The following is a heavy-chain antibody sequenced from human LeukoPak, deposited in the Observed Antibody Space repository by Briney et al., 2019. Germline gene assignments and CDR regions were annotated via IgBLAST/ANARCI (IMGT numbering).Heavy chain of an antibody. CDR1: GFTLSTYG. CDR3: ANEWLHVSGSYKANN. Sequence: GGSLRLSCAASGFTLSTYGMHWVRQAPGKGLEWVAFIRSDGSDKYHADSVKGRFTISRDNSKNTLYLQVDSLRTEDTAVYYCANEWLHVSGSYKANNWGQGTLVTVSS. V-gene: IGHV3-30*02. J-gene: IGHJ4*02. D-gene: IGHD3-10*01. CDR2: IRSDGSDK.